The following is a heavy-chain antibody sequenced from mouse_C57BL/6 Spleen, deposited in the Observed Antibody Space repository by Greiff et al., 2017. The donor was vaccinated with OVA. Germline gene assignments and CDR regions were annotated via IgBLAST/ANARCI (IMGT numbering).Heavy chain of an antibody. CDR2: IWSGGST. CDR1: GFSLTSYG. V-gene: IGHV2-2*01. J-gene: IGHJ4*01. CDR3: ATIYYDYDGYYYAMDY. D-gene: IGHD2-4*01. Sequence: VQVVESGPGLVQPSQSLSITCTVSGFSLTSYGVHWVRQSPGKGLEWLGVIWSGGSTDYNAAFISRLSISKDNSKSQVFFKMNSLQADDTAIYYCATIYYDYDGYYYAMDYWGQGTSVTVSS.